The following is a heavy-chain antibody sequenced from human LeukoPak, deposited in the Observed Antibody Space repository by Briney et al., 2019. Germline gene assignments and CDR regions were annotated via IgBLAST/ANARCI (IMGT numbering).Heavy chain of an antibody. J-gene: IGHJ1*01. D-gene: IGHD2-2*01. CDR1: GLSVSGYW. V-gene: IGHV3-7*01. CDR3: ATYSSSNGREFQY. CDR2: IKQDGSEK. Sequence: PGGSLRLSCAASGLSVSGYWLTWVRQAPGKGLEWVANIKQDGSEKNYVDSVKGRFTISRDNAKNSLYLQMNSLRAEDTAVYYCATYSSSNGREFQYWGQGTLVTVSS.